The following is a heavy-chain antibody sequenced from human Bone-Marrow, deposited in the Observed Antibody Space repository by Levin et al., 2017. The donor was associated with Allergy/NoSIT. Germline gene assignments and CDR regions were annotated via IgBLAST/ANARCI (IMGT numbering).Heavy chain of an antibody. CDR3: ARHTEACGAACFRELDH. D-gene: IGHD2-21*01. CDR1: GYKFANQW. CDR2: IYPGDSET. J-gene: IGHJ5*02. Sequence: GESLKISCQGFGYKFANQWIGWVRQMPGKGLEWMGMIYPGDSETKYSPSFQGQVTISADKSISTAYLHFNWLSASDTGVYYCARHTEACGAACFRELDHWGRGTLVTVSS. V-gene: IGHV5-51*01.